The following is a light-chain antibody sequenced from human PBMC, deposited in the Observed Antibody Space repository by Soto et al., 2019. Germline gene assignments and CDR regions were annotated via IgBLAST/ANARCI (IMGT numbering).Light chain of an antibody. CDR1: QSLLHSNGYNY. CDR3: MQALQTIT. Sequence: DIVMTHSPLSLPVTPGEPSSISCRLSQSLLHSNGYNYLDWYLQKPGQSPQLLIYLGSSRASGVPDRFSGSGSGTDFTLKISRVEAEDVGVYYCMQALQTITFGQGTRLEI. V-gene: IGKV2-28*01. CDR2: LGS. J-gene: IGKJ5*01.